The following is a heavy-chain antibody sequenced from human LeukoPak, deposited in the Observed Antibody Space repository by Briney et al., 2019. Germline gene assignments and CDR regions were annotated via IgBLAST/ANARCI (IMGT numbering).Heavy chain of an antibody. CDR1: GFTFSSYA. D-gene: IGHD3-22*01. J-gene: IGHJ4*02. Sequence: GGSLRLSCAASGFTFSSYAMTWVRQAPGKGLQWVSAISGGGVSTYYADSVKGRFTISRDNSKNTLYLQMNSLRAEDTAVYYYAKYYYDSSGYYITPPARAPDYWGQGTLVTVSS. CDR2: ISGGGVST. CDR3: AKYYYDSSGYYITPPARAPDY. V-gene: IGHV3-23*01.